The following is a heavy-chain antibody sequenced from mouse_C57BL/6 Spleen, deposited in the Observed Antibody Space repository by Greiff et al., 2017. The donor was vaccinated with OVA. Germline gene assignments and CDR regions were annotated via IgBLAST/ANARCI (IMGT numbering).Heavy chain of an antibody. V-gene: IGHV1-81*01. D-gene: IGHD3-3*01. CDR1: GYTFTSYG. J-gene: IGHJ2*01. CDR3: ARRGLHSCDY. Sequence: VKLMESGAELARPGASVKLSCKASGYTFTSYGISWVKQRTGQGLEWIGEIYPRSGNTYYNEKFKGKATLTADKSSSTAYMELRSLTSEDSAVYFCARRGLHSCDYWGQGTTLTVSS. CDR2: IYPRSGNT.